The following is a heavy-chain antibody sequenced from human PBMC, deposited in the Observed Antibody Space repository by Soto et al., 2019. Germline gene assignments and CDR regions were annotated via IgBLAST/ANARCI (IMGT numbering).Heavy chain of an antibody. Sequence: QVQLVQSGAEVKKPGSSVKVSCKASGGTFSSYAISWVRQAPGQGLEWMGGSIPIFGTANYAQKCQGRVTITEDKSTSRAYMALSSLRSEDRAVYYCARAQGLVGATRFYFDYWGQGTLVTVFS. CDR1: GGTFSSYA. V-gene: IGHV1-69*06. CDR2: SIPIFGTA. CDR3: ARAQGLVGATRFYFDY. D-gene: IGHD1-26*01. J-gene: IGHJ4*02.